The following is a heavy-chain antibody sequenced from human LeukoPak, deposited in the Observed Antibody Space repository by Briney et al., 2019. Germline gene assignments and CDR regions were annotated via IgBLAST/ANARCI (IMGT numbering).Heavy chain of an antibody. V-gene: IGHV3-7*01. Sequence: PGGSLRLSCAASGFTFSNYSMNLVRQAQGKGLEWVANIKQDGSEKYYVDSVRGRVTISRDNAENSLFLQMNRLRVEDTAVYYCTRDFGRSSYYFDFWGQGTLVTVSS. CDR2: IKQDGSEK. CDR1: GFTFSNYS. D-gene: IGHD3-3*01. CDR3: TRDFGRSSYYFDF. J-gene: IGHJ4*02.